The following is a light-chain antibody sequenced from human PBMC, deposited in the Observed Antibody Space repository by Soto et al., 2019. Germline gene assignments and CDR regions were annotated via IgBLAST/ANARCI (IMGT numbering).Light chain of an antibody. V-gene: IGKV1-5*03. Sequence: DIQMTQSPSTLSGSVGDRVTITCRASQTISSWLAWYQQKPGKAPKLLIYKASTLASGVPSRFSGSGSGTDFTLTISSLQPEDFATYYCQQANSFPITFGQGTRLEIK. CDR1: QTISSW. CDR2: KAS. CDR3: QQANSFPIT. J-gene: IGKJ5*01.